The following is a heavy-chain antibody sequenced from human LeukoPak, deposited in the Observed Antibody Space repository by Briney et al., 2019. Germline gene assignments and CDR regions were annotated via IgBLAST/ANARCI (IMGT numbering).Heavy chain of an antibody. J-gene: IGHJ4*02. CDR2: IYPGDSDT. CDR1: GYSFTSYW. CDR3: ARRSIWQPVGEYHFDY. D-gene: IGHD6-6*01. V-gene: IGHV5-51*01. Sequence: GESLKISCKGSGYSFTSYWIGWVRQMPGKGLEWMGIIYPGDSDTRYSPSFQGQVTISADKSISTAYLQWSSLKASDTAMYYCARRSIWQPVGEYHFDYWGQGTLVTVSS.